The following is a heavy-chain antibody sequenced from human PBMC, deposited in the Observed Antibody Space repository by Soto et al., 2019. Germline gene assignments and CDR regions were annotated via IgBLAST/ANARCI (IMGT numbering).Heavy chain of an antibody. CDR1: GYTFTGQY. J-gene: IGHJ4*02. CDR2: INPNSGGT. V-gene: IGHV1-2*04. Sequence: QVQLVQSWAEVKKTGASMKVSCKASGYTFTGQYIHWVRQAPGQGLEWMGWINPNSGGTNDAQKFQGWVTMTRDTAIRTADMALSRLRSGDKAVYYCARGYCSSTSCHFDYWGQGTLVTVYS. CDR3: ARGYCSSTSCHFDY. D-gene: IGHD2-2*01.